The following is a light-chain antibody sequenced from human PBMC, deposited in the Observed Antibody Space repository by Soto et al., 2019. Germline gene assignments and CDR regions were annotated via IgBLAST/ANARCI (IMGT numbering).Light chain of an antibody. CDR2: KAS. V-gene: IGKV1-5*03. J-gene: IGKJ4*01. CDR3: QQYHSYSLT. Sequence: DIQMTQSPSTLSASVGDSVTITCRASQSFSSWVAWYQQKPGKAPKLLIYKASSLEGGVPSRFSGSGSGTDFTLTISSLQPDDFATYYCQQYHSYSLTFGGGPKVDIK. CDR1: QSFSSW.